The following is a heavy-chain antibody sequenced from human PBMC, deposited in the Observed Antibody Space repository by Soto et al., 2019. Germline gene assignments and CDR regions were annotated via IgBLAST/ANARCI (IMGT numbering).Heavy chain of an antibody. V-gene: IGHV1-2*04. Sequence: QVQLVQSGAEVKKPGASVKVSCKASGYTFTGYYMHWVRQATGQGLEWMGWINPNSGGTNYAQKLQGWVTMTRDTSISTAYLELSRLRSDDTAVYYCARDGDLGAFDIWGQGTMVTVSS. CDR2: INPNSGGT. J-gene: IGHJ3*02. CDR1: GYTFTGYY. CDR3: ARDGDLGAFDI. D-gene: IGHD7-27*01.